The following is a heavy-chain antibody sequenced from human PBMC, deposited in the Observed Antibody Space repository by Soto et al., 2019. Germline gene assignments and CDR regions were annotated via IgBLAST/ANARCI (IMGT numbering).Heavy chain of an antibody. V-gene: IGHV4-31*01. D-gene: IGHD3-3*01. CDR1: GGSISSGGYY. Sequence: QVQLQESGPGLVKPSQTLSLTCTVSGGSISSGGYYWSWIRQQPGKGLEWIGYIYYSGSTYYNPSLKCAVTISVDTSKNQVSLKLSSVTAADTAVYYCARFSSGDFWSGYSFNWFDPWGQGTLVTVSS. CDR3: ARFSSGDFWSGYSFNWFDP. CDR2: IYYSGST. J-gene: IGHJ5*02.